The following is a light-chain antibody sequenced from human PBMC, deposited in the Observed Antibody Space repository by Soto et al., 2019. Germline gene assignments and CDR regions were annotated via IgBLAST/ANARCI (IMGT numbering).Light chain of an antibody. CDR1: HNIERW. V-gene: IGKV1-5*01. J-gene: IGKJ1*01. Sequence: QMTQSPSTLSASVGDRVTITCRASHNIERWMAWYQQKPGRAPSLLIFDATTLHSGVPSRFSGGGSGTEFTLTINGLQPDDFATYSCQQFAKSSTFGQGTTVAIK. CDR2: DAT. CDR3: QQFAKSST.